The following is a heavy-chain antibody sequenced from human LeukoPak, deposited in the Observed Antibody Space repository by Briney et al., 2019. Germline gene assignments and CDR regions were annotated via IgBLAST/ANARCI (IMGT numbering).Heavy chain of an antibody. V-gene: IGHV3-23*01. Sequence: GGSLRLSCVASEFTFSSYVMSWVRQAPGKGLEWVSAISGSGGSTYYADSVKGRFTISRDNSKNTLYLQMNSLRVEDTAVYYCAKPYSSGWSPYYHYYMDVWGKGTTVTVSS. J-gene: IGHJ6*03. CDR3: AKPYSSGWSPYYHYYMDV. D-gene: IGHD6-19*01. CDR1: EFTFSSYV. CDR2: ISGSGGST.